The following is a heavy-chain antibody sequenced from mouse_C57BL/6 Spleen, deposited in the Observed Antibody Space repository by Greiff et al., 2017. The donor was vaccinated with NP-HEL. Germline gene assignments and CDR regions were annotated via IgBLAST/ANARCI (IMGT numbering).Heavy chain of an antibody. V-gene: IGHV5-4*01. Sequence: EVQVVESGGGLVKPGGSLKLSCAASGFTFSSYAMSWVRQTPEKRLEWVATISDGGSYTYYPDNVKGRFTISRDNAKNNLYLQMSHLKSEDTAMYYCARATVVYFDYWGQGTTLTVSS. CDR2: ISDGGSYT. J-gene: IGHJ2*01. CDR1: GFTFSSYA. D-gene: IGHD1-1*01. CDR3: ARATVVYFDY.